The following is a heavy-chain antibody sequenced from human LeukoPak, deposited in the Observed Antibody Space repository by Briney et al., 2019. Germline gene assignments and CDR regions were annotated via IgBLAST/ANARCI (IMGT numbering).Heavy chain of an antibody. CDR3: ARGLDGYIFDY. Sequence: GGSLRLSRAASGFTFSSYSMNWVRQAPGKGLEWVSYISSSSSTIYYADSVKGRFTISRDNAKNSLYLQMNSLRAEDTAVYYCARGLDGYIFDYWGQGTLVTVSS. CDR2: ISSSSSTI. V-gene: IGHV3-48*01. CDR1: GFTFSSYS. J-gene: IGHJ4*02. D-gene: IGHD5-18*01.